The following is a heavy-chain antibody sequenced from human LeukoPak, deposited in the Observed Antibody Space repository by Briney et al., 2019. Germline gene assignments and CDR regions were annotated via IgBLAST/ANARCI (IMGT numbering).Heavy chain of an antibody. CDR3: ARHDYGGNSGDC. CDR1: GFTFSTYN. D-gene: IGHD4-23*01. V-gene: IGHV3-48*02. CDR2: IGTSSGTI. J-gene: IGHJ4*02. Sequence: PGGSLRLSGAASGFTFSTYNMNWVRQAPGKGLEWVSYIGTSSGTIYYTDSVKGRFTISRDNAKNSLYLQMNSLTDEDTAVYYCARHDYGGNSGDCWGQGTLVTVSS.